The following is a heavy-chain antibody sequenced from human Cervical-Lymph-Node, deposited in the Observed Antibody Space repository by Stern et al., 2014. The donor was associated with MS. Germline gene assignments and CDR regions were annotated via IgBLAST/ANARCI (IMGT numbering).Heavy chain of an antibody. CDR3: ARGASSWYSDSFDI. CDR1: GFTFSSHS. V-gene: IGHV3-48*02. Sequence: EVHLVESGGGLVQPGGSLRLSCAASGFTFSSHSMNWVRQAPGKGLEWISYIISSSNTINYADSVKGRFTISTDKAKNSLYLQMNSLRDEDTAVYYCARGASSWYSDSFDIWGQGTMVTVSS. CDR2: IISSSNTI. D-gene: IGHD6-13*01. J-gene: IGHJ3*02.